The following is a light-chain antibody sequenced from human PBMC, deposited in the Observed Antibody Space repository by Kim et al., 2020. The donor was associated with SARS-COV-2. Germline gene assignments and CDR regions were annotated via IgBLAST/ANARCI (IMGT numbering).Light chain of an antibody. CDR3: QTWGTGSWV. J-gene: IGLJ3*02. V-gene: IGLV4-69*01. CDR2: LNSDGSH. Sequence: ASLKRTWTLSSGHSSYAIAWHQQQPEKVPRYLMKLNSDGSHSKGDGIPARFSGSSSGAERYLTISSLQSEDEADYYCQTWGTGSWVFGGGTQLTVL. CDR1: SGHSSYA.